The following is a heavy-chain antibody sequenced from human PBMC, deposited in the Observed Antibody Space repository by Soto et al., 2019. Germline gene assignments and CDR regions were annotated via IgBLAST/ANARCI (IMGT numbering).Heavy chain of an antibody. V-gene: IGHV3-23*01. J-gene: IGHJ4*02. CDR3: AKYYDFWSGPLDY. CDR2: ISGSGGST. CDR1: GFTFSSYA. D-gene: IGHD3-3*01. Sequence: EVQLLESGGGLVQPGGSLRLSCAASGFTFSSYAMSWVRQAPGKGLEWVSAISGSGGSTYYADSVKGRFTISRDNSKNTLYLQMNSRRAEDTAVYYCAKYYDFWSGPLDYWGQGTLVTVSS.